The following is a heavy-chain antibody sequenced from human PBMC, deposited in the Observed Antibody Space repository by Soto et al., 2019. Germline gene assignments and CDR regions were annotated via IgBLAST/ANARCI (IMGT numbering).Heavy chain of an antibody. J-gene: IGHJ6*02. CDR2: ISAYNGNT. CDR3: AREGTAAPRGNYYYYYGMDV. CDR1: GYIFTSYG. V-gene: IGHV1-18*01. Sequence: ASVKVSCKASGYIFTSYGISWVRQAPGQGLEWMGWISAYNGNTNYAQKLQGRVTMTTDTSTSTAYMELRSLRSDDTAVYYCAREGTAAPRGNYYYYYGMDVWGQGTTVTVSS. D-gene: IGHD2-2*01.